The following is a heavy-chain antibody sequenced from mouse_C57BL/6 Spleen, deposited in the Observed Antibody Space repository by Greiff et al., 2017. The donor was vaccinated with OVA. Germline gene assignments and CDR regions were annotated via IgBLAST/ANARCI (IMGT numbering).Heavy chain of an antibody. CDR1: GYTFTRYW. J-gene: IGHJ3*01. V-gene: IGHV1-7*01. CDR2: INPSSGYT. CDR3: APYDGYDAWFGY. D-gene: IGHD2-3*01. Sequence: QVQLQQSGADLAKPGASVKLSCKASGYTFTRYWMHWVKPRPGQGLEWIGYINPSSGYTEYNQKFKDKATLTADKASSTAYMQMSSLTYEDSAVYDCAPYDGYDAWFGYWGQGTLVTVSA.